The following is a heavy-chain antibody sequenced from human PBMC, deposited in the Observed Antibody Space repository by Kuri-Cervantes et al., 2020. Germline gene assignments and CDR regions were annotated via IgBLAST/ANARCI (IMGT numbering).Heavy chain of an antibody. CDR1: GDSISTYY. Sequence: GSLRLSCTVSGDSISTYYWSWIRQPPGEGLEWIANIYHSGSTYYNPSLKSRVTISIDTSKNQFSLKLTSATAADTAVYYCARVPIHYYDSSPYWYYFDKWGQGTLVTVSS. J-gene: IGHJ4*02. V-gene: IGHV4-59*01. CDR3: ARVPIHYYDSSPYWYYFDK. CDR2: IYHSGST. D-gene: IGHD3-22*01.